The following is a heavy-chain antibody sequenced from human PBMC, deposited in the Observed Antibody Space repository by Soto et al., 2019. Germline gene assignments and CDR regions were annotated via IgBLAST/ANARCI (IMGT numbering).Heavy chain of an antibody. CDR2: ISAGRST. Sequence: VQVLESGGDLVQPGGSLRLSCAASGFTFSNYAMNWVRQAPGNGPEWVSGISAGRSTYYADSVKGRFTISRDNSKSTLFLPMDSLRAEDTALYSWTIVRGDPVWGTGTTVTVSS. D-gene: IGHD4-17*01. V-gene: IGHV3-23*01. J-gene: IGHJ6*04. CDR1: GFTFSNYA. CDR3: TIVRGDPV.